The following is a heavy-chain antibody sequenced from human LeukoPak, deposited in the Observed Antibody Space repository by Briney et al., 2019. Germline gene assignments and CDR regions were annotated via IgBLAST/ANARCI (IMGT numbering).Heavy chain of an antibody. Sequence: PGGSLRLSCAASGFTFSSDDMHWVRQAPGKGLEWVAVIWYDGSNKYYADSVKGRFTISRDNSKNTLYLQMNSLRAEDTAVYNCARGLHDRSGYYVTPDYWGQGTLVTVSS. CDR3: ARGLHDRSGYYVTPDY. J-gene: IGHJ4*02. CDR1: GFTFSSDD. D-gene: IGHD3-22*01. CDR2: IWYDGSNK. V-gene: IGHV3-33*01.